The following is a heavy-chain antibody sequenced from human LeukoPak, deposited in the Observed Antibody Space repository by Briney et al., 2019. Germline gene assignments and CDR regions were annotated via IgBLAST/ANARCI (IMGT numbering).Heavy chain of an antibody. Sequence: SETLSLTCTVSGGSISSYYWSWIRQPPGKGLEWIGYIYYSGSTNYNPSLKSRVTISVDTSKNQFSLKLSSVTAADTAVYYRARGTIAAAHAFDIWGQGTMVTVSS. CDR3: ARGTIAAAHAFDI. CDR2: IYYSGST. J-gene: IGHJ3*02. D-gene: IGHD6-13*01. CDR1: GGSISSYY. V-gene: IGHV4-59*01.